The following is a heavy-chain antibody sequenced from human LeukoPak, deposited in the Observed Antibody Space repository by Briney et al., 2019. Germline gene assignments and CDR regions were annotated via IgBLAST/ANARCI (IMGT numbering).Heavy chain of an antibody. D-gene: IGHD1-26*01. CDR2: IRYDGNNK. J-gene: IGHJ4*02. Sequence: PGGSLRLSCAASGFTFSSYGMHWVRQAPGKGLEWVAFIRYDGNNKYYADSVKGRFTISRDNSKNTLYLQMNSLRAEDTAVYYCAKDRSGSSHFDYWGQGTLVTVSS. CDR1: GFTFSSYG. CDR3: AKDRSGSSHFDY. V-gene: IGHV3-30*02.